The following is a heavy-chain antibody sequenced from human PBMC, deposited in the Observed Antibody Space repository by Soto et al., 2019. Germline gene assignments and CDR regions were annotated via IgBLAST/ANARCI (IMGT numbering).Heavy chain of an antibody. J-gene: IGHJ4*02. CDR1: GFTFRNYW. Sequence: GGSLRLSCAASGFTFRNYWMNWVRQAPGKGLEWVANIKQDGSEKYYVDSVKGRFRISRDNARDPLYLEVDSLRAEDTAVYFCARGLYCISSSCYMGKNFFDFWGQGTLVTVSS. CDR3: ARGLYCISSSCYMGKNFFDF. V-gene: IGHV3-7*03. CDR2: IKQDGSEK. D-gene: IGHD2-2*02.